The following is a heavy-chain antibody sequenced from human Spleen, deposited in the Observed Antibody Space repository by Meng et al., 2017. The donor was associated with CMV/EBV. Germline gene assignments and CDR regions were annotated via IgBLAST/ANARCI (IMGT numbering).Heavy chain of an antibody. J-gene: IGHJ4*02. D-gene: IGHD1-7*01. Sequence: GESLKISCAASGFTFSSYAMHWVRQALGKGLEWVAVISYDGSNKYYADSVKGRFTISRDNSKNTLYLQMNSLRAEDTAVYYCARDGNNWNSAGYFDYWGQGTLVTVSS. V-gene: IGHV3-30*04. CDR3: ARDGNNWNSAGYFDY. CDR1: GFTFSSYA. CDR2: ISYDGSNK.